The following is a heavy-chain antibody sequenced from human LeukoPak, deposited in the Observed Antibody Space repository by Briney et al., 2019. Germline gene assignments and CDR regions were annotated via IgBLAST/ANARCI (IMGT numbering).Heavy chain of an antibody. J-gene: IGHJ4*02. V-gene: IGHV3-48*03. CDR3: ARPYYDILTGYDYYFDY. CDR1: GFTFSSYE. CDR2: ISSSGSTI. Sequence: GGSLRLSCAASGFTFSSYEMNWVRQAPGKGLEWVSYISSSGSTIYYADSVEGRFTISRDNAKNSLYLQMNSLRAEDTAVYYCARPYYDILTGYDYYFDYWGQGTLVTVPS. D-gene: IGHD3-9*01.